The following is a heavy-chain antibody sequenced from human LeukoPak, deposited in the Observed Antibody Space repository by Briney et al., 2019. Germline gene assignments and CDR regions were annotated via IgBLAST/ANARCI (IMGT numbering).Heavy chain of an antibody. CDR3: ARRTGIAAAGTEKLFDY. J-gene: IGHJ4*02. CDR2: VYHSGST. V-gene: IGHV4-38-2*02. Sequence: PSETLSLTCTVSGYSISSGYYWGWIRQPPGKGLEWIGSVYHSGSTYYNPSLKSRVTISVDTSKNQFSLKLSSVTAADTAVYYCARRTGIAAAGTEKLFDYWGQGTLVTVSS. CDR1: GYSISSGYY. D-gene: IGHD6-13*01.